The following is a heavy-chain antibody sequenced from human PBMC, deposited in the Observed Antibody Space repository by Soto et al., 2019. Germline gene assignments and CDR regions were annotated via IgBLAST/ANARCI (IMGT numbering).Heavy chain of an antibody. CDR3: AKDLWGATYWFDP. CDR2: ISGSGGST. Sequence: EVQLLESGGGLVQPGGSLRLSCAASGFPFSSYAMSWFRQAPGKGLEWVSAISGSGGSTYYADSVKGRFTISRDNSKNTLYLKMNSLRAEDTAVYYCAKDLWGATYWFDPWGQGTLVTVSS. J-gene: IGHJ5*02. CDR1: GFPFSSYA. V-gene: IGHV3-23*01. D-gene: IGHD3-16*01.